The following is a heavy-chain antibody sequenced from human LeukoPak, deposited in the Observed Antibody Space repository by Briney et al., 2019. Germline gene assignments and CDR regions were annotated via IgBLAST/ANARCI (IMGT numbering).Heavy chain of an antibody. D-gene: IGHD4-17*01. V-gene: IGHV3-15*01. J-gene: IGHJ4*02. CDR3: TTDKPPPGNLYGDYGKYYFDY. Sequence: GGSLRLSCAASGFTFSSYSMNWVRQAPGKGLEWVGRIKSKTDGGTTDYAAPVKGRFTISRDDSKNTLYLQMNSLKTEDTAVYYCTTDKPPPGNLYGDYGKYYFDYWGQGTLVTVSS. CDR1: GFTFSSYS. CDR2: IKSKTDGGTT.